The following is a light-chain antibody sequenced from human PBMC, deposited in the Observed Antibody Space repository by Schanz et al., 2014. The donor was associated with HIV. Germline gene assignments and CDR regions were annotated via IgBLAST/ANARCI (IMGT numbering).Light chain of an antibody. CDR3: LQYNDYAYS. J-gene: IGKJ2*03. CDR2: RAS. CDR1: QRISWW. V-gene: IGKV1-5*03. Sequence: DIQMTQSPSTLSTSVGDRVTITCRARQRISWWLAWYQQKPGQAPSLLIYRASTLQTGVPSRFSGSGSGTDFTLTISSLQPDDFATYYCLQYNDYAYSFGQGTKLEIK.